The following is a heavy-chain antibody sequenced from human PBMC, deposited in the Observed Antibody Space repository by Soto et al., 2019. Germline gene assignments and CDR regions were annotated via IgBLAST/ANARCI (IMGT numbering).Heavy chain of an antibody. CDR1: GGSSSSSSYY. J-gene: IGHJ4*02. D-gene: IGHD6-19*01. CDR3: ARHAVHSGGFTDY. V-gene: IGHV4-39*01. CDR2: IYYSGST. Sequence: LETLSLTCTVSGGSSSSSSYYWGWIRQPPGKGLEWIGSIYYSGSTYYNPSLKSRVTISVDTSKNQFSLKLSSVTAADTAVYYCARHAVHSGGFTDYWGQGTLVTVSS.